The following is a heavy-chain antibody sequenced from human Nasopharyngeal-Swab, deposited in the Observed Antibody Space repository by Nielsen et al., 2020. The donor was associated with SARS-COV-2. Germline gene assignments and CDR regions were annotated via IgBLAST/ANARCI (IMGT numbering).Heavy chain of an antibody. CDR3: ARSGELRFLEWLNTRPDY. D-gene: IGHD3-3*01. CDR2: ISSSSSYI. Sequence: GESLKISCAASGFTFSSYSMNWVRQAPGKGLEWVSSISSSSSYICYADSVKGRFTISRDNAKNSLYLQMNSLRAEDTAVYYCARSGELRFLEWLNTRPDYWGQGTLVTVSS. CDR1: GFTFSSYS. V-gene: IGHV3-21*01. J-gene: IGHJ4*02.